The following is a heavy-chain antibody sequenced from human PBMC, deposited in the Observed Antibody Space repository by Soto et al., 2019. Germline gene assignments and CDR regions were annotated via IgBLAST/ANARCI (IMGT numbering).Heavy chain of an antibody. CDR3: ARKGALAVARNYYYYGMDV. V-gene: IGHV1-18*04. CDR2: ISAYNGNT. D-gene: IGHD6-19*01. Sequence: ASATLAGTAPGFTFTSYGIGWLRQTPGQGLEWMGWISAYNGNTNYAQKLKSRVTMTTDTSKSKAYMKLRSMRPDDTAVYYCARKGALAVARNYYYYGMDVWGQGTTVTVSS. CDR1: GFTFTSYG. J-gene: IGHJ6*02.